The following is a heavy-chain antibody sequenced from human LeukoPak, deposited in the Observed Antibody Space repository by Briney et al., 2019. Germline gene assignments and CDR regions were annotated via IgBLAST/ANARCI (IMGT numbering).Heavy chain of an antibody. CDR1: GGTFSSYT. CDR3: ARVGLVGATLIDY. D-gene: IGHD1-26*01. CDR2: IIPILGIA. V-gene: IGHV1-69*02. J-gene: IGHJ4*02. Sequence: GSSVKVSCKASGGTFSSYTISWVRQAPGQGLEWMGRIIPILGIANYAQKFQGRVTITADKSTSTAYMELSSLRSEDTAVYYCARVGLVGATLIDYWGQGTLVTVSS.